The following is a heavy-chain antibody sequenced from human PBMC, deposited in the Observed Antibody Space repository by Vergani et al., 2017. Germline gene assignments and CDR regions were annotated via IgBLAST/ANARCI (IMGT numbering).Heavy chain of an antibody. CDR1: GFTFSSYA. CDR2: ISYDGSNK. V-gene: IGHV3-30-3*01. Sequence: VQLVESGGGVVQPGRSLSLSCAASGFTFSSYAMHWVRQAPGKGLEWVAVISYDGSNKYYADSVKGRFTISRDNSKNTLYLQMNSLRAEDTAVYYCARGLKLLTISSYDMDVWGKGTTVTVSS. D-gene: IGHD4/OR15-4a*01. CDR3: ARGLKLLTISSYDMDV. J-gene: IGHJ6*03.